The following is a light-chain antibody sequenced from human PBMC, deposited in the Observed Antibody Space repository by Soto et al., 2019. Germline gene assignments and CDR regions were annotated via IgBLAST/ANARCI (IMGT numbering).Light chain of an antibody. CDR3: MQGTYWPYT. V-gene: IGKV2-30*01. J-gene: IGKJ2*01. CDR2: KVS. CDR1: QSPLYSDGNTY. Sequence: DVVMTQSPLSLPVTLGQPASISCRSSQSPLYSDGNTYLSWFHQRPGQSPRRLIYKVSHRDSGVPARFSGSGSGTDFTLQINRVEAEDLGVYYCMQGTYWPYTFGQGTKLEIK.